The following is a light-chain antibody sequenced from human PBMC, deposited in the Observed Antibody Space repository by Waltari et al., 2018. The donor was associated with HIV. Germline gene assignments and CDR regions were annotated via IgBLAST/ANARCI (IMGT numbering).Light chain of an antibody. CDR1: HQQSNS. CDR3: HMWDTTRVL. V-gene: IGLV3-21*04. CDR2: DDS. Sequence: SYVLTQPPSVSVAPGKTASITCAGTHQQSNSVHWYLQKAGQAPVLVIFDDSDRRSGIPERFSGSKSGNTATLTISRVEAGDEADYYCHMWDTTRVLFGGGTKLTVL. J-gene: IGLJ2*01.